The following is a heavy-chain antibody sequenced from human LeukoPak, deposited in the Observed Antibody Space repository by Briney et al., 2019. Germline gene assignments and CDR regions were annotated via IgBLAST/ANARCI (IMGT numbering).Heavy chain of an antibody. CDR3: ARGVAHAFDI. J-gene: IGHJ3*02. CDR1: GFTFSSYG. Sequence: GGSLRLSCAASGFTFSSYGMHWVRQAPGKGLEWVAFIRYDGSNKYYADSVKGRFTISRDNSKNTLYLQMNSLRAEDTAVYYCARGVAHAFDIWGQGTMVTVSS. V-gene: IGHV3-30*02. D-gene: IGHD5-12*01. CDR2: IRYDGSNK.